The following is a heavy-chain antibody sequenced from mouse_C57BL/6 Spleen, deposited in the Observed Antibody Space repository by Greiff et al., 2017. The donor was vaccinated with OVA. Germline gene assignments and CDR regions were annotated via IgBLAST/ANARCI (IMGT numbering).Heavy chain of an antibody. CDR3: ARSRSSGEMDY. Sequence: QVQLQQPGAELVRPGTSVKLSCKASGYTFTSYWMHWVKQRPGQGLEWIGVIDPSDSYTNYNQKFKGKATLTVDTSSSTAYMQLSSLTSEDSAVYYCARSRSSGEMDYWGQGTTLTVSS. CDR1: GYTFTSYW. CDR2: IDPSDSYT. D-gene: IGHD3-1*01. V-gene: IGHV1-59*01. J-gene: IGHJ2*01.